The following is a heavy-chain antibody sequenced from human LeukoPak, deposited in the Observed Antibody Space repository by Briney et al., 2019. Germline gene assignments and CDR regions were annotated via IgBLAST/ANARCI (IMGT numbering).Heavy chain of an antibody. V-gene: IGHV3-7*03. Sequence: GGSLRLSCAASGFTFSSYWMSWVRQAPGKGLEWVANIKQDGSEKYYVDSVKGRFTISRDNAKNSLYLQMNSLRAEDTAVYYCASDMASITMVRGVSFDYWSQGTLVTVSS. CDR2: IKQDGSEK. CDR3: ASDMASITMVRGVSFDY. CDR1: GFTFSSYW. J-gene: IGHJ4*02. D-gene: IGHD3-10*01.